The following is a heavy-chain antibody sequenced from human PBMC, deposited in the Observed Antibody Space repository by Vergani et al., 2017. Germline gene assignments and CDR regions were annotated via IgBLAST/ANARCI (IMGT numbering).Heavy chain of an antibody. CDR3: ARERVLYSSYYYGMDV. J-gene: IGHJ6*02. V-gene: IGHV3-74*01. CDR1: GFTFSRHW. CDR2: VNPEGTNT. Sequence: EVQLVESGGGLVQPGGSLRLSCAASGFTFSRHWMHWVRQAPGKGLVWVSRVNPEGTNTPYADSVKGRFTISRDNAKNMMYLQLNSLRDEDTAVYYCARERVLYSSYYYGMDVWGQGTTVTVSS. D-gene: IGHD6-19*01.